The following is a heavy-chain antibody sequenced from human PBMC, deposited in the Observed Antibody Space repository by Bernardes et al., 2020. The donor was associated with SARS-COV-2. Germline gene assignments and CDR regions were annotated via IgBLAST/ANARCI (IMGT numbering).Heavy chain of an antibody. CDR2: IYSGGST. V-gene: IGHV3-53*01. CDR3: AMPYWNYAYHGMDV. J-gene: IGHJ6*02. Sequence: GGSLRLSCAASGFTVSSNYMSWVRQAPGKGLEWVSVIYSGGSTYYADSVKGRFTISRDNSKNTLYLQMNSLRAEDTAVYYCAMPYWNYAYHGMDVWGQGTTVTVSS. D-gene: IGHD1-7*01. CDR1: GFTVSSNY.